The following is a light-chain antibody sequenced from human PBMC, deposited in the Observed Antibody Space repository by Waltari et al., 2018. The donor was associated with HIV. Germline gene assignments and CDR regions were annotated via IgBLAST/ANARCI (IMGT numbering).Light chain of an antibody. CDR3: QAWDSSTCV. V-gene: IGLV3-1*01. Sequence: SYDLTQPPSVSVSPVQPANITCSGDKLGDKYACWYQRKPGQSPVLVIYQDTKRPSGIPERFSGSNSGNTASLTISGTQAMDEADYYCQAWDSSTCVFGGGTKLTVL. CDR1: KLGDKY. CDR2: QDT. J-gene: IGLJ2*01.